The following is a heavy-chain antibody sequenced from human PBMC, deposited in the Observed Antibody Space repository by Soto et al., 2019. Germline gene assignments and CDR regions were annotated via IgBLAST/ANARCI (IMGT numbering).Heavy chain of an antibody. J-gene: IGHJ6*02. CDR2: INPNSGGT. CDR1: GYTFTGYY. CDR3: ARRWCSGGSCYYYYYGMDV. D-gene: IGHD2-15*01. V-gene: IGHV1-2*02. Sequence: ASMKVSCKASGYTFTGYYMHWVRQAPGQGLEWMGWINPNSGGTNYAQKFQGRVTMTRDTSISTAYMELSRLRSDDMAVYYCARRWCSGGSCYYYYYGMDVWGQGTTVTVSS.